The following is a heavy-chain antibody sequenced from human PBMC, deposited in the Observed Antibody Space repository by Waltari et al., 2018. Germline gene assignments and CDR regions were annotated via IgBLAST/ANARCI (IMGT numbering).Heavy chain of an antibody. D-gene: IGHD3-3*01. Sequence: QVHLQESGPGLAKPSQTLSLTCSVSGASINSGDYYWSWIRQPPGKGLEWKGYISYSGTTYYTPSLKSRVSISIDTAKNDFSLEVRSVTAADTAMDYCARVDTIFGVVPHADAFDIWGQGTMVTVAS. J-gene: IGHJ3*02. CDR3: ARVDTIFGVVPHADAFDI. CDR1: GASINSGDYY. CDR2: ISYSGTT. V-gene: IGHV4-30-4*08.